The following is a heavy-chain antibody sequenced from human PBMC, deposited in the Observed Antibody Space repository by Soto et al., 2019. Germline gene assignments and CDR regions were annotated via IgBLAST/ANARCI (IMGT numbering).Heavy chain of an antibody. CDR1: GGTFSQYA. J-gene: IGHJ6*02. D-gene: IGHD3-10*01. CDR3: ARDPTMVRGVMNYYYGMDV. Sequence: QVQLVQYRAEVKKPGSSVRVSCKACGGTFSQYAISWVRQAPGQGLEWMGGIIPIFGTTNFAQKFQGRVTITADESTSTAYMELSSLRSDYTAVYYCARDPTMVRGVMNYYYGMDVWGQGTTVTVSS. CDR2: IIPIFGTT. V-gene: IGHV1-69*01.